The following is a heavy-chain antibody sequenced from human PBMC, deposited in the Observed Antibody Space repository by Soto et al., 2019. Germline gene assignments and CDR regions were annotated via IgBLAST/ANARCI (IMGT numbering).Heavy chain of an antibody. D-gene: IGHD1-1*01. CDR2: LYDVDGS. CDR3: ATWHEREHAYDV. V-gene: IGHV3-NL1*01. J-gene: IGHJ3*01. CDR1: GFTFSSYG. Sequence: QVQLVESGGGVVQPGRSLRLSCAASGFTFSSYGMHWVRQAPGKGLEWVSALYDVDGSFYADSVKGRFTTSSDSSKTTVYLQMNDLRPDDTAVYYCATWHEREHAYDVWGQGTTVTVSS.